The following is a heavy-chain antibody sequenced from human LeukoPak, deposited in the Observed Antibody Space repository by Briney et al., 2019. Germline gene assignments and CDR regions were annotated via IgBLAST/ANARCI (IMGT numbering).Heavy chain of an antibody. CDR2: IYPGDSDT. V-gene: IGHV5-51*01. CDR1: GYSFTSYW. Sequence: GESLKISCKGSGYSFTSYWIGWVRQMPGKGLEWMGIIYPGDSDTRYSPSFQGQVTISADKSISTAYLQWSSLKASDTAMYYCARQSHGITTIFGVNWFDPWGQGTLVTVSS. J-gene: IGHJ5*02. D-gene: IGHD3-3*01. CDR3: ARQSHGITTIFGVNWFDP.